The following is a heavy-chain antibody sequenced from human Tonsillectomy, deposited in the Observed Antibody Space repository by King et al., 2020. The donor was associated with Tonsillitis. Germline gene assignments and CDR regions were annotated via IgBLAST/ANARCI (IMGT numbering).Heavy chain of an antibody. J-gene: IGHJ6*02. CDR2: IASKTDGGPT. Sequence: VQLVESGGGLVKPGGSLRLSCAGSGFTFRNAWMSWVRQAPGKGLEWGGGIASKTDGGPTYYAAPGKGRFTISRDDSKNTVYLQMSRLKTEDTAGYYCTTQSYGYQRRYNYYGMDVWRQGTTVIVSS. D-gene: IGHD5-18*01. CDR3: TTQSYGYQRRYNYYGMDV. CDR1: GFTFRNAW. V-gene: IGHV3-15*04.